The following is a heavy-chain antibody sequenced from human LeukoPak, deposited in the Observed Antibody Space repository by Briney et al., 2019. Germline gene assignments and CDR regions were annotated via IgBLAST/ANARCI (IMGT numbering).Heavy chain of an antibody. CDR1: GYTFTSYY. CDR3: AREGGGSGSYSPFDY. D-gene: IGHD3-10*01. V-gene: IGHV1-46*01. J-gene: IGHJ4*02. CDR2: INPSGGST. Sequence: ASVKVSCKASGYTFTSYYMHWVRQAPGQGLEWMGIINPSGGSTSYAQKFQGRVTMTRDMSTSTVYMELSSLRSEDTAVYYCAREGGGSGSYSPFDYWGQGTLVTVSS.